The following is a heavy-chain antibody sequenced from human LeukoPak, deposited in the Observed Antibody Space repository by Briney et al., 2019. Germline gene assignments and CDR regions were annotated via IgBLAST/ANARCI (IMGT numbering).Heavy chain of an antibody. V-gene: IGHV3-23*01. CDR2: ISGGGGIT. Sequence: GGSLRLSCVASGFTYSNYAIHWVRQAPGKGLEWVSGISGGGGITYYADSVKGRFTISRDNSENTLYLQMNSLRAEDTAVYYCAKETAPYDSSGYLDYWGQGTLVTVSS. J-gene: IGHJ4*02. CDR3: AKETAPYDSSGYLDY. D-gene: IGHD3-22*01. CDR1: GFTYSNYA.